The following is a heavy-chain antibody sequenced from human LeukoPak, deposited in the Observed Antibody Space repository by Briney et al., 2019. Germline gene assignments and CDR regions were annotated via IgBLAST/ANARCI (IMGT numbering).Heavy chain of an antibody. V-gene: IGHV3-11*05. CDR3: AREVNWYFDL. D-gene: IGHD4-23*01. CDR2: ISSSSSYT. CDR1: GFTFSDHY. Sequence: GGSLRLSCAASGFTFSDHYMSWIRQAPGKGLEWVSYISSSSSYTNYPDSVKGRFTISRDNAKNSLYLQMNSLRAEDTAVYYCAREVNWYFDLWGRGTLVTVSS. J-gene: IGHJ2*01.